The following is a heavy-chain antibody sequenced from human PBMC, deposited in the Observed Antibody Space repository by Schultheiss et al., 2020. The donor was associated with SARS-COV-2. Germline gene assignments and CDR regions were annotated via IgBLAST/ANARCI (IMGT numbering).Heavy chain of an antibody. CDR1: GFTFSSYG. Sequence: GESLKISCASSGFTFSSYGMHWVRQAPGKGLEWVAVIWFDGSNKYYADSVKGRFTIARDNSKSTLYLQMNSLRVEDTAMYYCARATYYDLLTGHSLADGWYFDLWGRGTRVTVSS. J-gene: IGHJ2*01. CDR3: ARATYYDLLTGHSLADGWYFDL. CDR2: IWFDGSNK. V-gene: IGHV3-33*01. D-gene: IGHD3-9*01.